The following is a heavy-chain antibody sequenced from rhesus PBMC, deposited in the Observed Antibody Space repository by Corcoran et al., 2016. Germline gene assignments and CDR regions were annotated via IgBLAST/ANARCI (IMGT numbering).Heavy chain of an antibody. V-gene: IGHV4-73*01. CDR3: ARLVAAAGPFDY. D-gene: IGHD6-31*01. Sequence: QVKLQQWGEGLVKPSETLSLTCAVYGGSISGYYYWSWIRQPPGKGLEWIGYIYGNNARNNYNTSLKDRVTSSKDTSKNQFSRKLSSVTAADTAVYYCARLVAAAGPFDYWGQGVLVTVSS. CDR1: GGSISGYYY. J-gene: IGHJ4*01. CDR2: IYGNNARN.